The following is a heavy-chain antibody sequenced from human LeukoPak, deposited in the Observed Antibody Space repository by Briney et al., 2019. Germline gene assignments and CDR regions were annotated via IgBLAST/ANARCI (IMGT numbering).Heavy chain of an antibody. D-gene: IGHD2-2*01. Sequence: ASVKVSCKASGYTFTGCYMHWVRQAPGQGFEWMGWINPNSGDTNYAQKFQGRVTMTRDTSISTAHMEPSRLRSDDTAVYYCARANPLYCSSTTCLFDYWGQGTLVTVSS. CDR2: INPNSGDT. CDR1: GYTFTGCY. CDR3: ARANPLYCSSTTCLFDY. V-gene: IGHV1-2*02. J-gene: IGHJ4*02.